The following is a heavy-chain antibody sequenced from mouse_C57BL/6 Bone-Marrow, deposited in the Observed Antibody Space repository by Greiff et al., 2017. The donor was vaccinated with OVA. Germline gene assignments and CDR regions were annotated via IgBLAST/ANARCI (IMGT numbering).Heavy chain of an antibody. D-gene: IGHD2-3*01. Sequence: QVQLKESGAELVRPGASVKLSCKASGYTFTDYYINRVKQRPGQGLEWIARIYPGSGNTYYNEKFKGKATLTAEKSSSTAYMPLSSLTSEDSAVYFCARSLDGYYPYFDYWGQGTTLTVSS. J-gene: IGHJ2*01. CDR1: GYTFTDYY. CDR2: IYPGSGNT. V-gene: IGHV1-76*01. CDR3: ARSLDGYYPYFDY.